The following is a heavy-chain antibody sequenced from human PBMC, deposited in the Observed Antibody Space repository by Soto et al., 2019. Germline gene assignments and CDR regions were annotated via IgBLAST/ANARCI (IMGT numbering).Heavy chain of an antibody. CDR1: GFTFRTYA. D-gene: IGHD3-10*01. J-gene: IGHJ4*02. Sequence: GGSLRLSCAASGFTFRTYAMNWVRQAPGKGLEWISAISGSGSFTHYAGSVRGRFTISRDNSQNQLYLQMNNLRGDDTAMYYCAKIPTGSGSSKFDYWGQRIQVTVSS. V-gene: IGHV3-23*01. CDR2: ISGSGSFT. CDR3: AKIPTGSGSSKFDY.